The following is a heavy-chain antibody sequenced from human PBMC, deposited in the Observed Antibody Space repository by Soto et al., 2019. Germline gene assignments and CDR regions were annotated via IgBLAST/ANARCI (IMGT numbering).Heavy chain of an antibody. CDR2: IKQDGREK. V-gene: IGHV3-7*01. CDR3: ARDRDMIMRYFDWYSDY. Sequence: LXLSCAASGFTCSIYWMSWVRQAPGKGLECVANIKQDGREKYYVESVKGRFTISRDNAKKSLYLQMNSLRAEDTALYYCARDRDMIMRYFDWYSDYWGQGTLVTVSS. J-gene: IGHJ4*02. D-gene: IGHD3-9*01. CDR1: GFTCSIYW.